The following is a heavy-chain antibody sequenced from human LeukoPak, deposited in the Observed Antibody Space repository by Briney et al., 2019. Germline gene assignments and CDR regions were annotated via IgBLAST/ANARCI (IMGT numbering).Heavy chain of an antibody. V-gene: IGHV1-69*13. Sequence: SVKVSCKASGYTFTSYGISWVRQAPGQGLEWMGGIIPIFGTANYAQKFQGRVTITADESTSTAYMELSSLRSEDTAVYYCATEPQTLVPYSSSWYSKPEGNFDYWGQGTLVTVSS. CDR2: IIPIFGTA. J-gene: IGHJ4*02. D-gene: IGHD6-13*01. CDR3: ATEPQTLVPYSSSWYSKPEGNFDY. CDR1: GYTFTSYG.